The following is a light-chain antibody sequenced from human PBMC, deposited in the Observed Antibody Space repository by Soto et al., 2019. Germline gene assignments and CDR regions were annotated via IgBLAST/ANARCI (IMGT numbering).Light chain of an antibody. Sequence: QSVLTQPPSVSAAPGQKVTISCGESGSNVGNHYVSWYQQLPGTAPKLLIYDDNKRPSGIPDRFSGSKSATSATLGITGLQTCDEADYYCGAWDDGLSAYVFGPGTKVSVL. CDR2: DDN. CDR3: GAWDDGLSAYV. J-gene: IGLJ1*01. V-gene: IGLV1-51*01. CDR1: GSNVGNHY.